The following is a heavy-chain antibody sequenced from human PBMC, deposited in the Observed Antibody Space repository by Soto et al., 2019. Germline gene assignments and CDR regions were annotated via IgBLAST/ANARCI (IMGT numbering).Heavy chain of an antibody. CDR2: INAGNGNT. CDR1: GFTFISYA. J-gene: IGHJ6*02. D-gene: IGHD6-6*01. V-gene: IGHV1-3*01. CDR3: ARTDLYRDVIAAPPVYYHGLDV. Sequence: GASVKVSCKASGFTFISYAMYWVRQAPGQRLEWMGWINAGNGNTKYSQRFQGRLTITRDTSASTAYMELSRLRAEDTAVYYCARTDLYRDVIAAPPVYYHGLDVWGQGTTVTVSS.